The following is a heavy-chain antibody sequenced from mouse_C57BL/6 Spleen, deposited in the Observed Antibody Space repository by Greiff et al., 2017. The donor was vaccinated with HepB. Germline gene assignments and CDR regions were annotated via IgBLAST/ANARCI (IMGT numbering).Heavy chain of an antibody. D-gene: IGHD1-1*01. CDR2: IDPANGNT. Sequence: EVKLQESVAELVRPGASVKLSCTASGFNIKNTYMHWVKQRPEQGLEWIGRIDPANGNTKYAPKFQGKATITADTSSNTAYLQLSSLTSEDTAIYYCAGDSATVVAHWYFDVWGTGTTVTVSS. CDR1: GFNIKNTY. CDR3: AGDSATVVAHWYFDV. J-gene: IGHJ1*03. V-gene: IGHV14-3*01.